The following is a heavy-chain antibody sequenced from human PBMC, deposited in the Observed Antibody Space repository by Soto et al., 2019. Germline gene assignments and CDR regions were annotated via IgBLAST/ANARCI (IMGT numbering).Heavy chain of an antibody. J-gene: IGHJ4*02. D-gene: IGHD3-22*01. V-gene: IGHV3-72*01. CDR3: ARPPYDSSGYYPN. Sequence: EVQLVESGGGLVQPGGSLRLSCAASGFTFSDHYMDWVRQTPRKGLEWVGRTRNKANSYTTEYAASVKGRFTISRDDSKNSLYLQMNSLKTGDTAVYYCARPPYDSSGYYPNWGQGTLVTVSS. CDR1: GFTFSDHY. CDR2: TRNKANSYTT.